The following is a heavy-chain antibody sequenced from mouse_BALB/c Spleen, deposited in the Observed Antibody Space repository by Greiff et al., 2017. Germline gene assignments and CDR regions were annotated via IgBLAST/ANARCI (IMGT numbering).Heavy chain of an antibody. CDR3: ARRKGYYGYGFDY. Sequence: EVNLVESGGGLVKPGGSLKLSCAASGFAFSSYDMSWVRQTPEKRLEWVAYISSGGGSTYYPDTVKGRFTISRDNAKNTLYLQMSSLKSEDTAMYYCARRKGYYGYGFDYWGQGTTLTVSS. J-gene: IGHJ2*01. D-gene: IGHD2-2*01. CDR1: GFAFSSYD. V-gene: IGHV5-12-1*01. CDR2: ISSGGGST.